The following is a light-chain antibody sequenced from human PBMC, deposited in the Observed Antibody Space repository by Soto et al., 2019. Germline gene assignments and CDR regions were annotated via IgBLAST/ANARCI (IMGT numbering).Light chain of an antibody. CDR2: GAS. Sequence: EIVMTQSPATLSMSPGERATFSCRATQNVNSNLAWYQHRPGQAPRLLIYGASIRPTGIPARFSGSGSGTEFTLTIDSLQSEDFAVYYCQQYNDWPPMYTFGQGTKLEIK. CDR3: QQYNDWPPMYT. J-gene: IGKJ2*01. CDR1: QNVNSN. V-gene: IGKV3-15*01.